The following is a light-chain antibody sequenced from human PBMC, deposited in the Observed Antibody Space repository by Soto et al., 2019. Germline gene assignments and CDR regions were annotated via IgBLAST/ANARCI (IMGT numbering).Light chain of an antibody. CDR2: AAS. Sequence: IPITPSPSSFSSSTGDRVTLTCRASQGISNYLNWYQQKPGKAPKVLIYAASNLQSGVPSRFSGSGSGTDFTLTISSLQPEDFATYYCQQSYSTPITFGQGTRLEI. CDR1: QGISNY. V-gene: IGKV1-39*01. CDR3: QQSYSTPIT. J-gene: IGKJ5*01.